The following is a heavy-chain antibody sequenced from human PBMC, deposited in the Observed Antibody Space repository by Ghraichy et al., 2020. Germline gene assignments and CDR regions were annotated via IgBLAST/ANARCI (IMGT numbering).Heavy chain of an antibody. V-gene: IGHV4-59*01. J-gene: IGHJ4*02. CDR2: ISYSGST. Sequence: SETLSLTCTVSGGSISSYYWSWIRQPPGKGLEWIGNISYSGSTNYNPSLKSRVTISVDTSKNQVSLKLSSMTAADTAVYYCARGQYGYTYWGQGTLVTVSS. D-gene: IGHD5-24*01. CDR1: GGSISSYY. CDR3: ARGQYGYTY.